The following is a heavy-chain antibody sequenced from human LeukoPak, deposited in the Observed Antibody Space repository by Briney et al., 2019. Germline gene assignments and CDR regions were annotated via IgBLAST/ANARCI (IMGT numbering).Heavy chain of an antibody. D-gene: IGHD5-18*01. CDR3: AKDASSPQRQYSYGYPYYFDY. CDR2: ISYDGSNK. CDR1: GFTFSSYG. Sequence: PGRSLRLSCAASGFTFSSYGMHWVRQAPGKGLEWVAVISYDGSNKYYADSVKGRFTISRDNSKNTLYLQMNSLRAEDTAVYYCAKDASSPQRQYSYGYPYYFDYWGQGTLVTVSS. J-gene: IGHJ4*02. V-gene: IGHV3-30*18.